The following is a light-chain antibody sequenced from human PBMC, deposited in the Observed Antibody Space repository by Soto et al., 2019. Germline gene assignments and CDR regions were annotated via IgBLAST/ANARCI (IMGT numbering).Light chain of an antibody. J-gene: IGLJ2*01. V-gene: IGLV6-57*04. CDR1: SGSIASFY. Sequence: NFMLTQPHSVSESPGKTVTISCTRSSGSIASFYVQWYQQRPGSAPTTVISEDNQRPSGVPDRFSGSIDSSSNSASLTISGLRTEDEADYYCQSYDISNPCVFGGGTQLTVL. CDR2: EDN. CDR3: QSYDISNPCV.